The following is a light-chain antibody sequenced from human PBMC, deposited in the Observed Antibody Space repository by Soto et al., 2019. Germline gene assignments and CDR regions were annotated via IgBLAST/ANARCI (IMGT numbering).Light chain of an antibody. V-gene: IGKV1-5*01. Sequence: DIQMTQSPSALSASIGDRVTITCRASQNVSTWLAWYQQKPGKAPRSLIFDASKLESGVSSRLSGTGSGTEFTLTISNLQADDSGTYFCQHYSAFSPWTFGQGTKVQIK. J-gene: IGKJ1*01. CDR2: DAS. CDR3: QHYSAFSPWT. CDR1: QNVSTW.